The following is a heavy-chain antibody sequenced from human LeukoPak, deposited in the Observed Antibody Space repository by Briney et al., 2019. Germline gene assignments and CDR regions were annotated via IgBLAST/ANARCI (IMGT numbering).Heavy chain of an antibody. CDR2: IYHSGST. D-gene: IGHD6-19*01. V-gene: IGHV4-30-2*01. CDR1: GGSISSGGYS. CDR3: ARDGSGWTFDY. J-gene: IGHJ4*02. Sequence: PSQTLSLTCAVSGGSISSGGYSWSWIRQPPGKGLEWIGYIYHSGSTYYNPSLKSRVTISVDRSKNQFSLKLSSVTAADTAVYYCARDGSGWTFDYWGQGTLVTVSS.